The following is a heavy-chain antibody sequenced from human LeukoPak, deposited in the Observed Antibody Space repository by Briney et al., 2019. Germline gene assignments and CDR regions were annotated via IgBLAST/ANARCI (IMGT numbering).Heavy chain of an antibody. D-gene: IGHD3-22*01. CDR1: GFTVSSNY. Sequence: GGSLRLSCAASGFTVSSNYMSWVRQAPGKGLEWVSVIYSGGSTYYADSVKGRFTISRDNAKNSLYLQMNSLRAEDTAVYYCARDYIVVVITTYYYYGMDVWGQGTTVTVSS. CDR2: IYSGGST. CDR3: ARDYIVVVITTYYYYGMDV. J-gene: IGHJ6*02. V-gene: IGHV3-66*01.